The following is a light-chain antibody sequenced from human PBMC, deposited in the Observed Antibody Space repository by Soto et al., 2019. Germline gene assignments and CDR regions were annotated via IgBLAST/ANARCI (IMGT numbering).Light chain of an antibody. Sequence: ILLTQSPSSLSASVGDRVTITCRASQGLNTNLAWYQQRPGKAPKLLIYAASTLQKGVPSRFSDNGSGTDFTLTISSLQPEDFATYYCQQSNNYFTFGPGTKVDIK. V-gene: IGKV1-9*01. J-gene: IGKJ3*01. CDR1: QGLNTN. CDR2: AAS. CDR3: QQSNNYFT.